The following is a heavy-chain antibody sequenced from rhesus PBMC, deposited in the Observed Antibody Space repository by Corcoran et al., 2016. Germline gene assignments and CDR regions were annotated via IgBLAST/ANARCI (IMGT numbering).Heavy chain of an antibody. Sequence: EVQLVESGGGLVQPGGSLRLSCAASGFTFSSYGMHWVRQAPGKGLEWVAVISYDGINNYYADSVKDRFTISRDNSKNMLYLQMNNLKLEDTAVYYCARDGSFGLVIINLPIDYWGQGVLVTVSS. D-gene: IGHD3-3*01. CDR2: ISYDGINN. CDR1: GFTFSSYG. V-gene: IGHV3-54*02. J-gene: IGHJ4*01. CDR3: ARDGSFGLVIINLPIDY.